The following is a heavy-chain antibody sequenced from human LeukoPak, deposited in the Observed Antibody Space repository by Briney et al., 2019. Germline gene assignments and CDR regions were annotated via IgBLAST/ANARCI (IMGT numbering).Heavy chain of an antibody. Sequence: PGKSLRLSCAASGFIFSSHGMHWVRQAPGKGLEWVSVISYDGSNKYYADSVKGRFTISRDNSKNTLYLQMNSLRAEDTAVYYCARDQASWRVAGTSYGLDVWGQGTTVTVSS. CDR1: GFIFSSHG. J-gene: IGHJ6*02. D-gene: IGHD6-19*01. CDR2: ISYDGSNK. CDR3: ARDQASWRVAGTSYGLDV. V-gene: IGHV3-30*03.